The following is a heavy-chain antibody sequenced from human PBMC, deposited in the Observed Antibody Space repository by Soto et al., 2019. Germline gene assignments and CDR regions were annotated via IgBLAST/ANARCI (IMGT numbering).Heavy chain of an antibody. CDR3: ASGIVGATTYGMDV. CDR2: INWNGGST. J-gene: IGHJ6*02. V-gene: IGHV3-20*04. CDR1: GFTFDDYG. D-gene: IGHD1-26*01. Sequence: EVQLVESGGGVVRPGGSLRLSCAASGFTFDDYGMSWVRQAPGKGLEWVSGINWNGGSTGYADSVKGRFTISRDNAKKGLDLQRNSLRAEDTDLYYCASGIVGATTYGMDVWGQGTTVTVSS.